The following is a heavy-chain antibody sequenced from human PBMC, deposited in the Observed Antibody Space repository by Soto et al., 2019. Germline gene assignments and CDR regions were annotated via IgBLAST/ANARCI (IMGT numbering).Heavy chain of an antibody. J-gene: IGHJ5*02. CDR2: IYHSGGT. CDR3: ARDQLEGNWFDP. Sequence: SETLSLTCTVSGGSISSGGYSWNWIRQPPGKGLEWIGCIYHSGGTLYNPSLKSRVTISVDKSKNQFSLKLTSVTAADTAVYYCARDQLEGNWFDPWGQGALVTVSS. D-gene: IGHD1-1*01. CDR1: GGSISSGGYS. V-gene: IGHV4-30-2*01.